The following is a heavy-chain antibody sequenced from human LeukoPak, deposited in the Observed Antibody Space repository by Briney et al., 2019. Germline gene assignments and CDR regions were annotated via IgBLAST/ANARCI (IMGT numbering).Heavy chain of an antibody. CDR1: GFTFKIYS. V-gene: IGHV3-21*01. D-gene: IGHD3-10*01. J-gene: IGHJ4*02. CDR2: ISSSSSHM. Sequence: GGSLRLSCAASGFTFKIYSMNWVRQAPGKGLEWVSSISSSSSHMYYADSVKGRFTISRDNAKNSLYLQMNTLRPEDTAVYYCARDDTSAHFFDYWGQGTLVTASS. CDR3: ARDDTSAHFFDY.